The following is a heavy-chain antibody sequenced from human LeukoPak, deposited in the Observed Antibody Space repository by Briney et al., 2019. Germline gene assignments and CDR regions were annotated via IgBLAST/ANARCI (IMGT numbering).Heavy chain of an antibody. J-gene: IGHJ5*02. CDR1: GYTFSGYY. V-gene: IGHV1-2*02. D-gene: IGHD6-6*01. CDR3: ARARLTKSRVPYRSSSGGSGDPNWFDP. CDR2: INPKSGGT. Sequence: VASVKVSCKASGYTFSGYYMHWVRQAPGQGLEWMGWINPKSGGTKYAQKFRGRVTMTRDTSISTAYMELSRLRYDDTAVYYCARARLTKSRVPYRSSSGGSGDPNWFDPWGQGTLVTVSS.